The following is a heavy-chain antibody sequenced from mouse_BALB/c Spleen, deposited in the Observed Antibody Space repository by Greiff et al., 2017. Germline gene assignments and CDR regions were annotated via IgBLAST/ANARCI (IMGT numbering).Heavy chain of an antibody. Sequence: VKLQESGAELARPGASVKMSCKASGYTFTSYTMHWVKQRPGQGLEWIGYINPSSGYTNYNQKFKDKATLTADKSSSTAYMQLSSLTSEDSAVYYCAGSSYAMDYWGQGTSVTVSS. D-gene: IGHD1-1*01. J-gene: IGHJ4*01. CDR1: GYTFTSYT. CDR2: INPSSGYT. CDR3: AGSSYAMDY. V-gene: IGHV1-4*01.